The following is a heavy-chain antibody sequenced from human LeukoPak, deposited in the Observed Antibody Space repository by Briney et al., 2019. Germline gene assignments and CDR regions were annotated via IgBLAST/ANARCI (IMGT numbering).Heavy chain of an antibody. Sequence: GGSLRLSCAASGSTFSSYGMHWVRQAPGKGLEWVAVISYDGSNKYYADSVKGRFTFSRDNSKNTLYLQMNSLRAEDTAVYYCAKDGRDYGDYVDYWGQGTLVTVSS. D-gene: IGHD4-17*01. V-gene: IGHV3-30*18. CDR1: GSTFSSYG. CDR3: AKDGRDYGDYVDY. J-gene: IGHJ4*02. CDR2: ISYDGSNK.